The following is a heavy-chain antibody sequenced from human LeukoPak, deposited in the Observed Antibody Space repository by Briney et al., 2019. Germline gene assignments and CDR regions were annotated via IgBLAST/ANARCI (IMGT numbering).Heavy chain of an antibody. CDR3: ARSHGARFGDDY. CDR2: MNPNSGNT. V-gene: IGHV1-8*01. Sequence: ASVKVSCKASGYTFTNYDVNWVRQATGQGLEWMGWMNPNSGNTGYAQKFQGRITMTRNTSISTAYMELGSLRSEDTAVYYCARSHGARFGDDYWGQGTLVTVSS. J-gene: IGHJ4*02. D-gene: IGHD3-10*02. CDR1: GYTFTNYD.